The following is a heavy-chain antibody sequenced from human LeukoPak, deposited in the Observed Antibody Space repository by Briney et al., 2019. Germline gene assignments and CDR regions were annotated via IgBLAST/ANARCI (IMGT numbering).Heavy chain of an antibody. CDR3: ARGSYGGSHMDV. D-gene: IGHD4-23*01. J-gene: IGHJ6*03. V-gene: IGHV1-2*02. CDR2: INPDSGGT. Sequence: ASVKVSCKASGYTFTGYYMHWVRQAPGQGLEWMGWINPDSGGTNYAQKFQGRVTMTRDTSISTAYMELSRLRSDDTAVYYCARGSYGGSHMDVWGKGTTVTVSS. CDR1: GYTFTGYY.